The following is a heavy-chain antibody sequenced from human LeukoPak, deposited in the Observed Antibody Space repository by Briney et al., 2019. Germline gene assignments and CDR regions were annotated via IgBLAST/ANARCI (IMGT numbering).Heavy chain of an antibody. V-gene: IGHV3-30*04. D-gene: IGHD2-21*01. J-gene: IGHJ4*02. CDR2: ISFDGKEK. CDR1: GFSLSDFD. Sequence: SLRLSCAASGFSLSDFDMHWVRQAPGKGLEWMAVISFDGKEKFYADSVKGRFTISRDRSKNTLFLQMNLRTEDTAVYYCAKDPGIVVEGGRYFDYWGQGTLVTVSS. CDR3: AKDPGIVVEGGRYFDY.